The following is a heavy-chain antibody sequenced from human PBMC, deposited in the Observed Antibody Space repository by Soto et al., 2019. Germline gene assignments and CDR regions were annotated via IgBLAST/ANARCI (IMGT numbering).Heavy chain of an antibody. V-gene: IGHV3-30-3*01. D-gene: IGHD2-15*01. CDR1: GFTVSSYA. Sequence: QVQLVESGGGVVQPGRSLRLSCAASGFTVSSYAMHWVRQAPGKGLEWVAVISYDGSNKYYADSVKGRFTISRDISKNTLYRQMNGLRAEDTAVYYCARAGGLLLDYWGQGTRVTVSS. CDR3: ARAGGLLLDY. J-gene: IGHJ4*02. CDR2: ISYDGSNK.